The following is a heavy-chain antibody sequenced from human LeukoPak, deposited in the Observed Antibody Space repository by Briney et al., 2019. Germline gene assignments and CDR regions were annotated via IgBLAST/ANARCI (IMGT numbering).Heavy chain of an antibody. J-gene: IGHJ3*02. V-gene: IGHV4-59*01. CDR1: GGSFSGYY. D-gene: IGHD7-27*01. CDR3: AGQIWGSSAFDI. CDR2: IYYSGST. Sequence: PSETLSLTCAVYGGSFSGYYWSWIRQPPGKGLEWIGYIYYSGSTNYNPSLKSRVTISVDTSKNQFSLKLSSVTAADTAVYYCAGQIWGSSAFDIWGQGTMVTVSS.